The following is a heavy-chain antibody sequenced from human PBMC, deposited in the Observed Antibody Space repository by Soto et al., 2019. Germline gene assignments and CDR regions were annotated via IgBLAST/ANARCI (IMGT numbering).Heavy chain of an antibody. CDR2: ISYDGSNK. CDR1: GFTFSSYG. CDR3: ASYSWSSHHFDS. J-gene: IGHJ4*02. D-gene: IGHD1-26*01. V-gene: IGHV3-30*03. Sequence: QVQLVESRGGVVQPGRSLRLSGAASGFTFSSYGMHWVRQAPGKGLEWVAVISYDGSNKYYADSVKGRFTISRDNSKNTLYLQMNSLRAEDTAVYYCASYSWSSHHFDSWGQGTLVTVSS.